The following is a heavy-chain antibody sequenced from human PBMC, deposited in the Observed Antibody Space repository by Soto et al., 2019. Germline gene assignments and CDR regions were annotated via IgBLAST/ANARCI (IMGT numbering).Heavy chain of an antibody. CDR1: GYTFSTYA. J-gene: IGHJ4*02. CDR3: ATSRGFCSSTSCYPATGFDY. D-gene: IGHD2-2*01. CDR2: INTGNGNT. V-gene: IGHV1-3*04. Sequence: RASVKVSCKASGYTFSTYAMHWVRQAPGQRLEWMGWINTGNGNTKYSQKFQGRVTITRDTSATTAYMELSSLRSEDTAVYYCATSRGFCSSTSCYPATGFDYWGQGTLVTVSS.